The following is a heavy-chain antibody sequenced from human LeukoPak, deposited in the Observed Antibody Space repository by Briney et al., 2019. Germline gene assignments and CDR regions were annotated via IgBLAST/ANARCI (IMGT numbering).Heavy chain of an antibody. D-gene: IGHD3-16*02. CDR2: ISSSSSYI. CDR3: ARGRYDYVWGSYRLPPNWLDP. CDR1: GFTFSSYS. Sequence: GGSLRLSCAASGFTFSSYSMNWVRQAPGKGLEWVSSISSSSSYIYYADSVKGRFTISRDNAKNSLYLQMNSLRAEDTAVYYCARGRYDYVWGSYRLPPNWLDPWGQGTLVTVSS. J-gene: IGHJ5*02. V-gene: IGHV3-21*01.